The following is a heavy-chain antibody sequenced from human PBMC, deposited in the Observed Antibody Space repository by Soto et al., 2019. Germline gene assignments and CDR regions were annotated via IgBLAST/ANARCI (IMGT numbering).Heavy chain of an antibody. Sequence: GGSLRLSCAASGFTFSSYSMNWVRQAPGKGLEWVSYISSSSTIYYADSVKGRFTISRDNAKNSLYLQMNSLRAEDTAVYYCARVLLWFGEPEGFDYWGQGTLVTVSS. V-gene: IGHV3-48*01. J-gene: IGHJ4*02. CDR2: ISSSSTI. D-gene: IGHD3-10*01. CDR3: ARVLLWFGEPEGFDY. CDR1: GFTFSSYS.